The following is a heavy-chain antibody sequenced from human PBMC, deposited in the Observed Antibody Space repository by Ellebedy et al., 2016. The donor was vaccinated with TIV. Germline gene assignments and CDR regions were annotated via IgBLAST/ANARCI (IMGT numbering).Heavy chain of an antibody. V-gene: IGHV3-7*01. CDR3: ARDRGGQYSSDGYYDAFDI. CDR1: GFTFTNYW. J-gene: IGHJ3*02. D-gene: IGHD3-22*01. CDR2: IRRDASEK. Sequence: GESLKISCAASGFTFTNYWMSWVRQAPGKGLEWVANIRRDASEKYYVDSVKGRFTISRDNAKNSLYLQMNSLRAEDTAVYYCARDRGGQYSSDGYYDAFDIWGQGTMVTVS.